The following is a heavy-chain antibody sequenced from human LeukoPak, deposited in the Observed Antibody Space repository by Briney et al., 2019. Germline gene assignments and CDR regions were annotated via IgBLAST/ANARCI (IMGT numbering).Heavy chain of an antibody. J-gene: IGHJ6*02. V-gene: IGHV3-49*03. CDR3: TRVLDCSSTSCYRYYYYGMDV. CDR2: IRSKAYGGTT. D-gene: IGHD2-2*01. CDR1: GFTFGDYA. Sequence: GGSLRLSCTASGFTFGDYAMSWFRQAPGKGLEWVGFIRSKAYGGTTEYAASVKGRFTISRDDSKSIAYLQMNSLKTEDTAVYYCTRVLDCSSTSCYRYYYYGMDVWGQGTTVTVSS.